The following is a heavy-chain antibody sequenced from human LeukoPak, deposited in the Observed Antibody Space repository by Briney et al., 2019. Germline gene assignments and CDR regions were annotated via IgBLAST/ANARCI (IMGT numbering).Heavy chain of an antibody. J-gene: IGHJ6*03. Sequence: GGSLRPSCAASGFTFSSYWMSWVRQAPGKRLEWVANIKQDGSEKYYVASVKGRFTISRDNAENSLFLQMNSLRAEDTAVYYCARDRGYMDVWGKGTTVTVSS. CDR2: IKQDGSEK. V-gene: IGHV3-7*01. CDR3: ARDRGYMDV. CDR1: GFTFSSYW.